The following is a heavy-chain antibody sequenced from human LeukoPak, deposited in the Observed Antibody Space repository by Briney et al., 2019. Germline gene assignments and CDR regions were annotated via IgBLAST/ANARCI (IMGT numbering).Heavy chain of an antibody. D-gene: IGHD2-8*01. J-gene: IGHJ3*02. CDR1: GFTFSSYG. Sequence: GGSLRLSCAASGFTFSSYGMHWVRQAPGKRLEWVAVISYDGSNKYYADSVKGRFTISRDNSKNTLYLQMNSLRAEDTAVYYCANGYCTNGVCYRRWEDAFDIWGQGTMVTVSS. V-gene: IGHV3-30*18. CDR3: ANGYCTNGVCYRRWEDAFDI. CDR2: ISYDGSNK.